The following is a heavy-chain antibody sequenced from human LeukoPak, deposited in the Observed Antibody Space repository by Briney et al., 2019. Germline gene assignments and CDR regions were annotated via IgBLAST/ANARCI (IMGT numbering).Heavy chain of an antibody. D-gene: IGHD3-10*01. Sequence: QPGGSLRLSCAASGFTFSSYSMNWVRQAPGKGLEWVSYISSSSSTIYYADSVKGRFTISRDNAKSSLYLQMNSLRDEDTAVYYCARGLNYYGSGSRQGFDYWGQGTLVTVSS. CDR2: ISSSSSTI. J-gene: IGHJ4*02. CDR3: ARGLNYYGSGSRQGFDY. CDR1: GFTFSSYS. V-gene: IGHV3-48*02.